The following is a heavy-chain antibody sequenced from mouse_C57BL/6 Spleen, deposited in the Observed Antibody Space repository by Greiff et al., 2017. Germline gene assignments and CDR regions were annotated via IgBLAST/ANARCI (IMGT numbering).Heavy chain of an antibody. CDR3: ARRDYDSWDY. Sequence: EVQLQQSGPELVKPGASVKISCKASGYTFTDYYMNWVKQSHGKSLEWIGDINPNNGGTSYNQKFKGKATLTVDKSSSTAYMELRSLTSEDSAVYYCARRDYDSWDYWGQGTTLTVSS. D-gene: IGHD1-1*01. CDR1: GYTFTDYY. J-gene: IGHJ2*01. CDR2: INPNNGGT. V-gene: IGHV1-26*01.